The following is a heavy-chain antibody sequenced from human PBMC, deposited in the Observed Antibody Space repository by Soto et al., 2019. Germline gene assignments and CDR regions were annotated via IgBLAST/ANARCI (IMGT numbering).Heavy chain of an antibody. Sequence: EVHLLESGGGLVQPGGSLRPSCAASGFAFSDYAMTWVRQAPGKGLEWVSDISDGDGATHYADSVKGRFTISRDDSKNTLYLQMDSLRAEDAAVYYCAKGRTFFDFWGQGTLVTVSS. CDR2: ISDGDGAT. D-gene: IGHD3-16*01. V-gene: IGHV3-23*01. J-gene: IGHJ4*02. CDR3: AKGRTFFDF. CDR1: GFAFSDYA.